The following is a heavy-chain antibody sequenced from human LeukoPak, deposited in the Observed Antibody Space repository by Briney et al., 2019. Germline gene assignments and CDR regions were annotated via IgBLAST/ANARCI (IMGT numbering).Heavy chain of an antibody. CDR2: IYYSGST. CDR1: GGSISSYY. D-gene: IGHD1-14*01. Sequence: SSETLSLTCTVSGGSISSYYWGWIRQPPGKGLEWIGYIYYSGSTNYNPSLKSRVTISVDTSKNQFSLKLSSVTAADTAVYYCARDINNWFDPWGQGTLVTVSS. V-gene: IGHV4-59*01. J-gene: IGHJ5*02. CDR3: ARDINNWFDP.